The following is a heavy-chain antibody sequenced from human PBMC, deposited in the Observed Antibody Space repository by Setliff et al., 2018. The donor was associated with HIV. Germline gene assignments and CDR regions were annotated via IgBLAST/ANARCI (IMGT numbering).Heavy chain of an antibody. CDR2: IYYSGNT. CDR3: ARTHYNLNLLEYYYYYYMDV. J-gene: IGHJ6*03. CDR1: GDSISSGGYY. D-gene: IGHD1-1*01. V-gene: IGHV4-31*03. Sequence: PSETLSLTCTVSGDSISSGGYYWSWIRQHPGKGLEWIGYIYYSGNTYYNPSLKRRVSMSVDTSMNQFSLKLSSMTAADTAVYYCARTHYNLNLLEYYYYYYMDVWGKGTTVTVSS.